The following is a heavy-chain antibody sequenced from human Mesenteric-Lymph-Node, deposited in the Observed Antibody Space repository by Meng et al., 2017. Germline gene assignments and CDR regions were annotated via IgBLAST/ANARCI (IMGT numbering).Heavy chain of an antibody. V-gene: IGHV2-5*02. CDR3: AHQGVYYYDSSGPFDY. D-gene: IGHD3-22*01. Sequence: HIPLKDSGPPLVKPTQTLTLTCTFSGFSLSTSGVGVGWIRQPPGKALEWLAVIYWDDDKRYSPSLKSRLTITKDTSKNQVVLTMTNMDPVDTATYYCAHQGVYYYDSSGPFDYWGQGTLVTVSS. J-gene: IGHJ4*02. CDR2: IYWDDDK. CDR1: GFSLSTSGVG.